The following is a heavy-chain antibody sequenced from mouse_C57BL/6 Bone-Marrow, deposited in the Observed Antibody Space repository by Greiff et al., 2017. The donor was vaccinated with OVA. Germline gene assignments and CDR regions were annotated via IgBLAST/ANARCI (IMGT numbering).Heavy chain of an antibody. Sequence: QVQLKQPGTELVKPGASVKLSCKASGYTFTSYWMHWVKQRPGQGLEWIGNINPSNGGTTYNEKFKSKATLTVDKSSSTAYMQLSSLTSEDSAGYYCARGTTVVATDYWGQGTTLTVSS. CDR1: GYTFTSYW. CDR2: INPSNGGT. CDR3: ARGTTVVATDY. D-gene: IGHD1-1*01. V-gene: IGHV1-53*01. J-gene: IGHJ2*01.